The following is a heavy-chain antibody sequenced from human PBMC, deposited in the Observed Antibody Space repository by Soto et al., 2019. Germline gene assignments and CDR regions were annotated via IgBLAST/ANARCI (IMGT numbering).Heavy chain of an antibody. CDR1: GFTFSSYG. CDR2: IWYDGSNK. J-gene: IGHJ4*02. V-gene: IGHV3-33*01. CDR3: ARDSPYCSGGSCYSGEFDY. Sequence: SLRLSCAASGFTFSSYGMHWVRQAPGKGLEWVAVIWYDGSNKYYADSVKGRFTISRDNSKNTLYLQMNSLRAEDTAVYYCARDSPYCSGGSCYSGEFDYWGQGTLVTVSS. D-gene: IGHD2-15*01.